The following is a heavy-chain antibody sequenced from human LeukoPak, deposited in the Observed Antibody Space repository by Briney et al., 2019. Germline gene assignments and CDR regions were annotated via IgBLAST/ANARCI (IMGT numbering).Heavy chain of an antibody. CDR1: GFNVISNY. D-gene: IGHD5-18*01. Sequence: PGGSLRLSCATSGFNVISNYMSWVRQAPGKGLEWVSVIYSGGSTYYAASVRSRFTISRDKSKNTLYLQMSSLRVDDTATYYCAIIHSYGHAWGQGTLVTVSS. CDR3: AIIHSYGHA. J-gene: IGHJ5*02. CDR2: IYSGGST. V-gene: IGHV3-66*01.